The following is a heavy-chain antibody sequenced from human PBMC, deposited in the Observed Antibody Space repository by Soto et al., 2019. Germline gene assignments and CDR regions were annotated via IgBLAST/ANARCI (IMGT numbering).Heavy chain of an antibody. J-gene: IGHJ5*02. Sequence: QLQLQESGPGLVKPSETLSLTCTVSGGSNSSSSYYWGWIRQPPGKRLEWIGSIYYSGSTYYNPSLTSRVTISVDTSKKQFSLKLSSVTAADTAVYYCARHGPDYYGSGRVSWFDPWGQGTLVTVSS. CDR2: IYYSGST. CDR3: ARHGPDYYGSGRVSWFDP. D-gene: IGHD3-10*01. V-gene: IGHV4-39*01. CDR1: GGSNSSSSYY.